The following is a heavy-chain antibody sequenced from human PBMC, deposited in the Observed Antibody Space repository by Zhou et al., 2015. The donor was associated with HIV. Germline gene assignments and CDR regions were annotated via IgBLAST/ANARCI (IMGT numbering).Heavy chain of an antibody. J-gene: IGHJ4*02. V-gene: IGHV3-30*02. Sequence: QVQLVESGGGVVQPGGSLRLSCAASGFTFSSYGMHWVRQAPGKGLEWVAFIRYDGSNKYYADSVKGRFTISRDNSKNTLYLQMNSLRAEDTAVYYCAKDLDNWDDYWGQGTLVTVSS. CDR1: GFTFSSYG. CDR2: IRYDGSNK. D-gene: IGHD1-20*01. CDR3: AKDLDNWDDY.